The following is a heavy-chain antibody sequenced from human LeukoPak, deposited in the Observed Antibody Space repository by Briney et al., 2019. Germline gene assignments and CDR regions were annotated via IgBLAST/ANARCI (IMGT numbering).Heavy chain of an antibody. D-gene: IGHD3-22*01. CDR1: GFTFSGSA. J-gene: IGHJ4*02. CDR2: IRSKANSYAT. CDR3: TRRVGSSGYLFDY. V-gene: IGHV3-73*01. Sequence: GGSLRLSCAASGFTFSGSAMHWVRRASGKGLEWVGRIRSKANSYATAYAASVKGRFNISRDDSKNTAYLQMNSLKTEDTAVYYCTRRVGSSGYLFDYWGQGTLVTVSS.